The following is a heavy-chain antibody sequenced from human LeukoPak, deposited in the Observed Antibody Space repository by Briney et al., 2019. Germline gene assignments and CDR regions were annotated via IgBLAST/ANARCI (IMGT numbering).Heavy chain of an antibody. CDR1: GYSISSGYY. D-gene: IGHD3-3*01. V-gene: IGHV4-38-2*02. CDR3: ARVWFLEWVYSDY. CDR2: IYHSGST. J-gene: IGHJ4*02. Sequence: PSETLSLTCTVSGYSISSGYYWGWIRQPPGKGLEWIGSIYHSGSTYYNPSLKSRVTISVDTSKIQFSLKLSSVTAADTAVYYCARVWFLEWVYSDYWGQGTLVTVSS.